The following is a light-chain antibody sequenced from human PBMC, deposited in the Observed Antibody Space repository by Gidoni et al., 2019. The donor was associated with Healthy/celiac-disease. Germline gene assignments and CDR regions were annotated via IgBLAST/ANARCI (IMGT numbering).Light chain of an antibody. CDR1: SSDVGSYNL. Sequence: QSALPQPASVSGSPGQSIPISCTGTSSDVGSYNLVSWYQQHPGKAPKLMIYEGSKRPSGVSNRFSGSKSGNTASLTISGLQAEDEADYYCCSYAGSWVFGGGTKLTVL. J-gene: IGLJ3*02. CDR3: CSYAGSWV. V-gene: IGLV2-23*01. CDR2: EGS.